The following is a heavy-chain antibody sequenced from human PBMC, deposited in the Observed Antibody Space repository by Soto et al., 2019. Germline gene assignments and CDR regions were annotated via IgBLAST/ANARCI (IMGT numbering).Heavy chain of an antibody. J-gene: IGHJ5*02. V-gene: IGHV4-61*01. CDR3: ARDLRVVVPAAIGWFDP. CDR2: IYYSRST. D-gene: IGHD2-2*01. Sequence: ATETLSLTCTVSGGSVSSGRYCWSWIRQPPGKGLEWIRYIYYSRSTNYNPSLKRRVTISVDTSKNQFSLKLSSVTAADTAVYYCARDLRVVVPAAIGWFDPWGQGTLVTVS. CDR1: GGSVSSGRYC.